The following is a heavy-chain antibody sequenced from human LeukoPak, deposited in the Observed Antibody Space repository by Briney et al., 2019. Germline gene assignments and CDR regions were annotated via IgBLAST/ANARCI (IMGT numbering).Heavy chain of an antibody. J-gene: IGHJ4*02. V-gene: IGHV4-59*01. CDR1: GGSISSYY. D-gene: IGHD3-22*01. CDR3: ARVDSSGYYPQNVDY. CDR2: IYYSGST. Sequence: SETLSLTCTVSGGSISSYYWSWIRQPPGKGLEWIGYIYYSGSTNYNPSLKSRVTISVDTSKNQFSLKLSSVTAADTAVYYCARVDSSGYYPQNVDYWGQGTLVTVSS.